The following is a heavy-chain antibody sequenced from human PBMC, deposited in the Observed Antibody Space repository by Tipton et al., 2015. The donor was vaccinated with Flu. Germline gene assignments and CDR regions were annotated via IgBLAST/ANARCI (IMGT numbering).Heavy chain of an antibody. CDR3: ARHFTAKNWFDP. CDR2: INHGGST. Sequence: TLSLTCGVSGDSFTGCWWSWIRQFPGQGLEWIGEINHGGSTYYNPSLTGRVSISGDSSKNQLFLKLRSVTAADTAIYYCARHFTAKNWFDPWGQGIQVTVSS. D-gene: IGHD3-3*02. V-gene: IGHV4-34*01. CDR1: GDSFTGCW. J-gene: IGHJ5*02.